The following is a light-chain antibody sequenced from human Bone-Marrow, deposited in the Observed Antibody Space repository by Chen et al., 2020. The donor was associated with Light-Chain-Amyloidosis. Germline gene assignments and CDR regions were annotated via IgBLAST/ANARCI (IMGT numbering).Light chain of an antibody. V-gene: IGLV6-57*01. CDR3: QSYQGSSQGV. CDR1: SGSIATNY. Sequence: NFMLNQPHSVSESPGQTESISCTRSSGSIATNYVQWYQQRPGSSPTTVLYEDDQRPSGVPDRFSGAFDSASNSASLTISGLKTDEEADYYCQSYQGSSQGVFGGGTKLTVL. J-gene: IGLJ3*02. CDR2: EDD.